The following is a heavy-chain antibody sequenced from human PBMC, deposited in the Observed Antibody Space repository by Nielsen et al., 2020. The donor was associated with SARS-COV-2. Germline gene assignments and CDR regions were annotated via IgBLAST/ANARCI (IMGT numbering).Heavy chain of an antibody. V-gene: IGHV3-23*01. J-gene: IGHJ4*02. CDR1: GFTFSRHA. CDR2: IGAGGDNI. CDR3: ATQADGYKSPYDY. D-gene: IGHD3-10*01. Sequence: GESLKISCAASGFTFSRHAMNWVRQAPGKGLEWVSIIGAGGDNIYYADSVKGRFTISRDNSKNTLYLQINSLRADDTAVYYCATQADGYKSPYDYWCQGTLVTVSS.